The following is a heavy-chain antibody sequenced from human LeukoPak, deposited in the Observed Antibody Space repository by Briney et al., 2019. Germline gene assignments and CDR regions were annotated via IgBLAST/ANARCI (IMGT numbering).Heavy chain of an antibody. J-gene: IGHJ4*02. CDR3: ATYRVRHLNSLDY. D-gene: IGHD3-16*02. V-gene: IGHV3-7*03. Sequence: GGSLRLSCVASEFTFSTYWMTWARQAPGKGLEWVANINQDGSEKNYVDSVKGRFTVSRDNAKNSLFLQMNSLRAEDTAVYYCATYRVRHLNSLDYWGRGTLVSVSS. CDR1: EFTFSTYW. CDR2: INQDGSEK.